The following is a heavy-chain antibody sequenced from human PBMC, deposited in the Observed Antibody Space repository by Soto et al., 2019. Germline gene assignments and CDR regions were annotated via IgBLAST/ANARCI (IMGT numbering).Heavy chain of an antibody. Sequence: EVQLVESGGGLVQPGGSLRLSCAASGFTFSLYSRSWVRQATGKGLEWVSYISRSSTGIHYADSVKGRFTISRDDATNSMHLQMNSLRDGDTALYYCARAVTWGLYVLGQGTTVSISS. V-gene: IGHV3-48*02. J-gene: IGHJ6*02. D-gene: IGHD3-10*01. CDR1: GFTFSLYS. CDR3: ARAVTWGLYV. CDR2: ISRSSTGI.